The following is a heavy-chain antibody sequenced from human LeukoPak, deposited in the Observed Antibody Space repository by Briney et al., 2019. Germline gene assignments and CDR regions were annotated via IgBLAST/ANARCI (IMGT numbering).Heavy chain of an antibody. J-gene: IGHJ4*02. Sequence: GGSLRLSCAASGFTFSSYAMSWVRQAPGKGLEWVSAISGSGGSTYYADSVKGRFTISRDNSKNTLYLQMNSLRAEDTAVYYCAKRSPTHLGELSLRPDYWGQGTLVTVSS. CDR3: AKRSPTHLGELSLRPDY. V-gene: IGHV3-23*01. CDR2: ISGSGGST. CDR1: GFTFSSYA. D-gene: IGHD3-16*02.